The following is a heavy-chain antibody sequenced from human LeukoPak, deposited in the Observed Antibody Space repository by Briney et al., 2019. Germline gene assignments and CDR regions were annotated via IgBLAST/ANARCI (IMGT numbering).Heavy chain of an antibody. J-gene: IGHJ6*03. V-gene: IGHV1-69*05. Sequence: SLKVSCKASGGTFSSYAISWVRQARGHRLEWMGGIIPIFGTANYAQKFQGRVTITTDESTSTAYMELSSLRSEDTAVYYCAGDIAARNNNYYYYYYMDVWGKGTTVTVSS. CDR3: AGDIAARNNNYYYYYYMDV. CDR2: IIPIFGTA. D-gene: IGHD6-6*01. CDR1: GGTFSSYA.